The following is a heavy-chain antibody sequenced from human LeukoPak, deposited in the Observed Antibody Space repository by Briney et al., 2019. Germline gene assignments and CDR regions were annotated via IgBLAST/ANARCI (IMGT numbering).Heavy chain of an antibody. Sequence: GGSLRLPCAASGFTFDDYAMHWVRLAPGKGLEWVSLISGDVDSTHYADSVKGRFTISRDKSKNSLYLQMNSLRTEDTGLYYCTKDIRSYYESSGYYSYFDSWGQGTLVTVSS. CDR2: ISGDVDST. J-gene: IGHJ4*02. V-gene: IGHV3-43*02. CDR3: TKDIRSYYESSGYYSYFDS. D-gene: IGHD3-22*01. CDR1: GFTFDDYA.